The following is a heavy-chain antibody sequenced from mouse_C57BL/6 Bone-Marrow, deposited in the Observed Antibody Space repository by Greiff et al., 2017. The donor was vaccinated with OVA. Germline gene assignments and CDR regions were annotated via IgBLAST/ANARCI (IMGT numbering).Heavy chain of an antibody. J-gene: IGHJ4*01. Sequence: EVKLMESGGGLVQPQGSLKLSCAASGFSFNTYAMNWVRQAPGKGLEWVARIRSKSNNYATYYADSVKDRFTISRDDSESMLYLQMNNLKTEDTAMYYCVRQGYYAMDYWGQGTSVTVSS. V-gene: IGHV10-1*01. CDR1: GFSFNTYA. CDR3: VRQGYYAMDY. CDR2: IRSKSNNYAT.